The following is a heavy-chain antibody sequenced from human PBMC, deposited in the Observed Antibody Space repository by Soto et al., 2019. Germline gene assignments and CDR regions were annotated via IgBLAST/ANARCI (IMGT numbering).Heavy chain of an antibody. J-gene: IGHJ4*02. Sequence: PGGSLRLSCAASGFTFRNNVLSWVRQAPGKGLDWVSGITGSGRDTYYADSVKGRLTTSRDNSKNMVFLQMNSLRAEDTALYYCAKNGLDNSPSAIDSWGPGTLVTVSS. CDR1: GFTFRNNV. V-gene: IGHV3-23*01. D-gene: IGHD2-8*01. CDR2: ITGSGRDT. CDR3: AKNGLDNSPSAIDS.